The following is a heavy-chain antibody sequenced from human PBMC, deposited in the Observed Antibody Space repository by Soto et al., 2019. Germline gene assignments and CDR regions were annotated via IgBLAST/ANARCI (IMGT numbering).Heavy chain of an antibody. D-gene: IGHD2-2*03. Sequence: ASVKVSCKVSGYTLTELSMHWVRQAPGKGLEWMGGFDPEDGETIYAQKFQGRVTMTEDTSTDTAYMELSSLRSEDTAVYYCAREIHGHCSSPSCPPVHAFDIWGQGTMVTVSS. CDR1: GYTLTELS. V-gene: IGHV1-24*01. CDR2: FDPEDGET. CDR3: AREIHGHCSSPSCPPVHAFDI. J-gene: IGHJ3*02.